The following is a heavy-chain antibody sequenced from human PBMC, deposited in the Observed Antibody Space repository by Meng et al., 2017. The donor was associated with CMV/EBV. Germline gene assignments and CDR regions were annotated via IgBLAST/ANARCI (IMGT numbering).Heavy chain of an antibody. Sequence: GESLKISCAASGFTFSSYWMHWVRQAPGKGLVWVSRINSDGSSTSYADSVKGRFTISRDNAKNTLYLQMNSLRAEDTAVYYCARGADYGDPSPRIFDYWGQGTLVTVSS. CDR2: INSDGSST. J-gene: IGHJ4*02. CDR1: GFTFSSYW. CDR3: ARGADYGDPSPRIFDY. V-gene: IGHV3-74*01. D-gene: IGHD4/OR15-4a*01.